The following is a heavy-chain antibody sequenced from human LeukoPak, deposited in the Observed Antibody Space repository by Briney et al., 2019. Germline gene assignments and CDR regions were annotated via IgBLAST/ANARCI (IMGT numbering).Heavy chain of an antibody. CDR1: GGSISSYY. CDR3: ARDSNYDISTGYYSRGKRDPPYLSWFDP. J-gene: IGHJ5*02. V-gene: IGHV4-59*01. D-gene: IGHD3-9*01. Sequence: SETLSLTRTVSGGSISSYYWSWIRQPPGKGLEWIGYIYYSGSTNYNPSLKSRVTISVDTYKNQFSLKLSSVTAADTAVYYCARDSNYDISTGYYSRGKRDPPYLSWFDPWGQGTLVTVSS. CDR2: IYYSGST.